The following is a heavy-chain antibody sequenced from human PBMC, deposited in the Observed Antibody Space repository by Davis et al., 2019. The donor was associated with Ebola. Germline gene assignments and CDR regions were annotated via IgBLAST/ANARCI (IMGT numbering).Heavy chain of an antibody. Sequence: AVSVKVSCKASGYTFTSYGISWVRQAPGQGLEWMGWISAYNGNTNYAQKLQGRVTMTTDTSTSTAYMELRSLRSEDTAVYYCARDRVAVAGTNNWFDPWGQGTLVTVSS. CDR2: ISAYNGNT. CDR1: GYTFTSYG. J-gene: IGHJ5*02. V-gene: IGHV1-18*01. D-gene: IGHD6-19*01. CDR3: ARDRVAVAGTNNWFDP.